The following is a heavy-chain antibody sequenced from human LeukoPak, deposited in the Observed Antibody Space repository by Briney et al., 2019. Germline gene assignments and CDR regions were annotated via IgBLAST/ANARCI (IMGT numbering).Heavy chain of an antibody. V-gene: IGHV3-21*01. D-gene: IGHD6-13*01. CDR2: ISSGGSSK. CDR1: GFTFSTHS. Sequence: GGSLRLSCAASGFTFSTHSMDWVRQAPGKALKWVSSISSGGSSKFYVDSVKGRFTISRDNAKNSLFLQMNSLRAEDTAVYYCARDSPGSSWTFDLWGQGTLVTVSS. J-gene: IGHJ5*02. CDR3: ARDSPGSSWTFDL.